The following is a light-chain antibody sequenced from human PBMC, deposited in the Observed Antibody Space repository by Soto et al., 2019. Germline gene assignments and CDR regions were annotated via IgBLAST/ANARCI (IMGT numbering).Light chain of an antibody. Sequence: QSVLTQPPSASGTPGQRVTISCSGSSSNIGSNTVNWYQQLPGTAPKLLIYRNNKRPSGVPDRFSGSKSGTSASLAISGLQSEDEADYYCAAWDDSLNGVLFGGGTKLTVL. V-gene: IGLV1-44*01. CDR2: RNN. CDR3: AAWDDSLNGVL. J-gene: IGLJ2*01. CDR1: SSNIGSNT.